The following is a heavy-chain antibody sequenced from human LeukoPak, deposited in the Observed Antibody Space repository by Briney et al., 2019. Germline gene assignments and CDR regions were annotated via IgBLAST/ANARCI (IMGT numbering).Heavy chain of an antibody. CDR2: IYHSGST. J-gene: IGHJ6*04. CDR1: GFTVSSNY. V-gene: IGHV4-38-2*01. Sequence: GSLRLSCAASGFTVSSNYMSWIRQPPGKGLEWIGTIYHSGSTYYNPSLKSRVTISLDTSKNQFSLKLSSVTAADTAVYYCARVRMTGTLDVWGKGTTVTVSS. CDR3: ARVRMTGTLDV. D-gene: IGHD3-9*01.